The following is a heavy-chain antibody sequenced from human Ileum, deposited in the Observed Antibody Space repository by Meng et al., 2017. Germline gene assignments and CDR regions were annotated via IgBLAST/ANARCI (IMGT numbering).Heavy chain of an antibody. CDR1: GFTFSSYA. CDR2: IWYDGSNK. J-gene: IGHJ2*01. V-gene: IGHV3-33*01. D-gene: IGHD2-21*02. CDR3: ARPPEGDGFWYFDL. Sequence: QGQLGESGGGGVQPGRSLRRSGAASGFTFSSYAMHWGRQAPGKGLEWVAVIWYDGSNKYYADSVKGRFTISRDNSKNTLYLQMNSLRAEDTAVYYCARPPEGDGFWYFDLWGRGTLVTVSS.